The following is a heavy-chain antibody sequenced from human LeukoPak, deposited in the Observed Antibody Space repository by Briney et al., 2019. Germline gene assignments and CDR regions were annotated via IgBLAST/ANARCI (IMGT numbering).Heavy chain of an antibody. CDR2: IYWNDDK. CDR3: AHNSRLTWGMGYDPFDI. Sequence: KESGPTLVKPTQTLTLTCTFSAFSISTAGGGVGWIRQPPGKALDWLALIYWNDDKRYRPSLKSRLTITKDTSNNQVVHTMTNMDPVDTATYYCAHNSRLTWGMGYDPFDIWGQGTMVTVSS. D-gene: IGHD7-27*01. J-gene: IGHJ3*02. V-gene: IGHV2-5*01. CDR1: AFSISTAGGG.